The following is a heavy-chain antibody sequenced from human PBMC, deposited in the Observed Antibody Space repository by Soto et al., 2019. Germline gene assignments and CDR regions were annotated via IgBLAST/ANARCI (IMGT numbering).Heavy chain of an antibody. V-gene: IGHV1-18*01. CDR1: GYIFTNYG. D-gene: IGHD1-7*01. J-gene: IGHJ4*02. CDR2: ITTDNSNT. CDR3: ARAGVGWNYAY. Sequence: QVHLVQSGAEVKKPGASVKVSCKASGYIFTNYGIIWVRQAPGQGLEWLGWITTDNSNTNYARKFQDRVTMTVDTSTSTAYLELRSLTSNDTAKDSCARAGVGWNYAYWGQGTLVSVSS.